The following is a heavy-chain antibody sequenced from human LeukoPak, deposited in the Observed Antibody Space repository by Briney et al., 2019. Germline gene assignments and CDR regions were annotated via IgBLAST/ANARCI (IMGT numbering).Heavy chain of an antibody. CDR1: GFIINSYA. J-gene: IGHJ5*02. Sequence: GGSLRLSCAASGFIINSYAMSWVRQAPGKGLAWVSLVYSDGVTQYADSVKGRFTISRDNSKNTLYLQMNSLRGEDTAVYFCARDRAEGKTWVEFDPWGQGTLVTVSS. V-gene: IGHV3-66*02. CDR3: ARDRAEGKTWVEFDP. CDR2: VYSDGVT.